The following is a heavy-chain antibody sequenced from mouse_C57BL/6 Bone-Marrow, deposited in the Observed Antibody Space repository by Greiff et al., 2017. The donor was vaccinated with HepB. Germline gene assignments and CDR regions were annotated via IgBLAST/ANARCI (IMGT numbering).Heavy chain of an antibody. Sequence: VQLQQPGAELVKPGASVKMSCKASGYTFTSYWITWVKQRPGQGLEWIGDIYPGSGRTNYNEKFKSKATLTVDTSSSTAYMQLSSLTSEDSAVYYCARDHYGSSYKAYWGQGTLVTVSA. V-gene: IGHV1-55*01. CDR3: ARDHYGSSYKAY. D-gene: IGHD1-1*01. CDR1: GYTFTSYW. J-gene: IGHJ3*01. CDR2: IYPGSGRT.